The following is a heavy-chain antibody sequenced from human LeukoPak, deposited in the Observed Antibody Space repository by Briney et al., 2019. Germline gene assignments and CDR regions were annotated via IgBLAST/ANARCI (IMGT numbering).Heavy chain of an antibody. CDR1: RYTFTSYD. Sequence: ASVKVSCKASRYTFTSYDINWVREGAGQGLEWMGWMNPNTGRTGFAQKFQGRLTMTRDTSISTAYMELSSLRSEDTAVYYCARLSQTPDYYSNGGYYYLGYWGQGTPVTVSS. V-gene: IGHV1-8*01. CDR2: MNPNTGRT. CDR3: ARLSQTPDYYSNGGYYYLGY. J-gene: IGHJ4*02. D-gene: IGHD3-22*01.